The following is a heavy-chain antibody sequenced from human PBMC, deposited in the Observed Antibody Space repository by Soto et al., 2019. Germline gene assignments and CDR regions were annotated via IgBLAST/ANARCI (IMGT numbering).Heavy chain of an antibody. CDR2: IYDTGISGYTPST. V-gene: IGHV4-59*01. CDR1: GGSISSYY. Sequence: ETLSLTCTVSGGSISSYYWSWIRRPPGKGLEWIAYIYDTGISGYTPSTSYNPSLKSRVTMSVDTSKSQFSLKLTSVTAADTAVYYCARGEDAFFYYGLDVWGQGITVTVSS. CDR3: ARGEDAFFYYGLDV. J-gene: IGHJ6*02.